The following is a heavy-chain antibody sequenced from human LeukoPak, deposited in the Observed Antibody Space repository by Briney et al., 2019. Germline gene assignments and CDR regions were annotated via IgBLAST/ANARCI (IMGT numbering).Heavy chain of an antibody. CDR2: IYSGGST. J-gene: IGHJ3*02. Sequence: GGSLRLSCAASGFTVSSNYMSWVRQAPGKGLEWVSVIYSGGSTYYADSVKGRFTISRDNSKNTLYLQMNSLRAEDTAVYYCARRYGPDAFDIWGQGTMVTVSS. V-gene: IGHV3-53*01. CDR3: ARRYGPDAFDI. D-gene: IGHD4-17*01. CDR1: GFTVSSNY.